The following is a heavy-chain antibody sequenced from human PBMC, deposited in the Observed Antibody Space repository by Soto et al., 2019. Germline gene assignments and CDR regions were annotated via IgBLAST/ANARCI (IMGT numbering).Heavy chain of an antibody. D-gene: IGHD2-15*01. CDR1: HGSITSGDYF. J-gene: IGHJ4*02. Sequence: LSLTCTVSHGSITSGDYFWAWIRQPPGKGLEFIGSVHSSGGTYYSPSLKSRASISIDKSKNQFSLKLTSVNAGDTAVYFCASVVVGATRQTGSDHWGQGTLVTVSS. CDR2: VHSSGGT. V-gene: IGHV4-39*01. CDR3: ASVVVGATRQTGSDH.